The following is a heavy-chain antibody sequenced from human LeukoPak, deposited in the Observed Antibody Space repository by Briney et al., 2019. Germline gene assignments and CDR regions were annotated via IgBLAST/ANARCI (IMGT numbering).Heavy chain of an antibody. D-gene: IGHD6-13*01. CDR1: GFTFSSYG. J-gene: IGHJ4*02. Sequence: GGSLRLSCAASGFTFSSYGMHWVRQAPGKGLEWVAVISYDGSNKYYADSVKGRFTISRDNSKNTLYLQMNSLRAEDTALYFCAKSTESSSWYGSFDYWGQGTLVTVSS. CDR2: ISYDGSNK. CDR3: AKSTESSSWYGSFDY. V-gene: IGHV3-30*18.